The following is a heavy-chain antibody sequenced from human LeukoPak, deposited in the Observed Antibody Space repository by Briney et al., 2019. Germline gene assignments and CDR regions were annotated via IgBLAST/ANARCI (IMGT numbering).Heavy chain of an antibody. CDR2: VSGSDGGT. D-gene: IGHD3-10*01. CDR3: ARDRDYYNYFEY. J-gene: IGHJ4*02. Sequence: GGSLRLSCAASGFTFSSYAMTWVRQAPEKGLEWVSGVSGSDGGTDYADSVKGRFTISRDNSKNTLYLQMNSLRGEDTAVYYCARDRDYYNYFEYWGQGTLVTVSS. CDR1: GFTFSSYA. V-gene: IGHV3-23*01.